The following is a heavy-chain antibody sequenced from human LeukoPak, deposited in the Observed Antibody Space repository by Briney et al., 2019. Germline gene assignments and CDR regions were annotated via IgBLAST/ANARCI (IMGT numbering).Heavy chain of an antibody. D-gene: IGHD3-16*01. CDR3: AKEKAIATINYDLDV. Sequence: GGSLRLSCAASGFIFDTYGMLWVRQAPGKGLEWVAVIAYDGSNKVYADSVKGRFTISRDNSKNTLYLQMNSLRGEDTAVYYCAKEKAIATINYDLDVWGQGTTVTVSS. J-gene: IGHJ6*02. V-gene: IGHV3-30*18. CDR1: GFIFDTYG. CDR2: IAYDGSNK.